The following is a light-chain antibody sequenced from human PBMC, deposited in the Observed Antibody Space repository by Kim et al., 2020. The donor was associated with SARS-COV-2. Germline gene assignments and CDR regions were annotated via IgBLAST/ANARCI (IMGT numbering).Light chain of an antibody. V-gene: IGLV3-19*01. CDR2: GKN. Sequence: SSELTQDPAVSVALGQTVRITCQGDSLRTYYATWYRQKPGQAPVLVIYGKNNRPSGIPDRFSGSSSGNTASLTVTEAQAEDEADYYCSSRDSSGYVIFGGGTKLTVL. CDR1: SLRTYY. CDR3: SSRDSSGYVI. J-gene: IGLJ2*01.